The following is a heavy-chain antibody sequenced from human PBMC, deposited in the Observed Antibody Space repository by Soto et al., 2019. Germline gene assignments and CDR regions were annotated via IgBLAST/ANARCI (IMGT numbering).Heavy chain of an antibody. CDR3: ARDFGSDLSAPGAVFDY. D-gene: IGHD3-3*01. CDR2: ISPYNGNT. V-gene: IGHV1-18*04. J-gene: IGHJ4*02. CDR1: GYFFTTYG. Sequence: ASVKVSCKASGYFFTTYGISWVRQAPGQGLEWMGWISPYNGNTKYAQSFQGRVTMTTDTSTYTAYMELRSLRSDDPAVYYCARDFGSDLSAPGAVFDYWGQGTVVNVS.